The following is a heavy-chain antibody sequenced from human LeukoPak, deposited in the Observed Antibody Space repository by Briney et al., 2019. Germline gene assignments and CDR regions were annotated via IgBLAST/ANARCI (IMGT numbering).Heavy chain of an antibody. CDR3: ARHRKDYYDSSGYSPLDY. J-gene: IGHJ4*02. D-gene: IGHD3-22*01. CDR2: IYYSGST. CDR1: GGSISSSSYY. V-gene: IGHV4-39*01. Sequence: SETLSLTCTVSGGSISSSSYYWGWIRQPPGKGLEWIGSIYYSGSTYYNPSLKSRVTISVDTSKNQFSLKLSSVTAADTAVYYCARHRKDYYDSSGYSPLDYWGQGTLVTVSS.